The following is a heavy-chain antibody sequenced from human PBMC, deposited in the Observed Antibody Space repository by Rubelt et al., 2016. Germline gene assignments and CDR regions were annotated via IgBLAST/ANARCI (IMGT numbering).Heavy chain of an antibody. CDR3: AKGYCSGGSCYSSDY. V-gene: IGHV3-30-3*02. CDR1: GFTFSSYA. Sequence: SGFTFSSYAMHWVRQAPDKGLEWVAVISYDGSNKYYADSVKGRFTISRDNSKNTLYLQMNSLRAEDTAVYYCAKGYCSGGSCYSSDYWGQGTLVTVSS. J-gene: IGHJ4*02. D-gene: IGHD2-15*01. CDR2: ISYDGSNK.